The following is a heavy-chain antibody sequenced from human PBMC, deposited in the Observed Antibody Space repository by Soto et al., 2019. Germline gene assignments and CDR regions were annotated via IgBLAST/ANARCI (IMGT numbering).Heavy chain of an antibody. J-gene: IGHJ4*02. Sequence: PSETLSLTCAVYGGSFNGYYWSWIRQPPGEGPEWIGDINHSGSTNYNPSLKSRVTISVDTSKNQFSLKLRSVTAADMAVFYCARAPDKYYFDSWSQGTLVTSPQ. CDR1: GGSFNGYY. CDR3: ARAPDKYYFDS. CDR2: INHSGST. V-gene: IGHV4-34*01.